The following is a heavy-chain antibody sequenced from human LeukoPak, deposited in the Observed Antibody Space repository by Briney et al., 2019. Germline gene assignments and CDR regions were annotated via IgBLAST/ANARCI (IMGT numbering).Heavy chain of an antibody. D-gene: IGHD2-8*02. CDR1: GFTFSNNW. Sequence: GGSLRLSCVASGFTFSNNWMSWVRQAPGKGLEWVANIKPDGSEKYYVDSVKGRFTISRDNAKNSLYLQMNSLRAEDTAVYYCASEMYWSFDHWGQGTLVTVSS. V-gene: IGHV3-7*04. CDR2: IKPDGSEK. J-gene: IGHJ4*02. CDR3: ASEMYWSFDH.